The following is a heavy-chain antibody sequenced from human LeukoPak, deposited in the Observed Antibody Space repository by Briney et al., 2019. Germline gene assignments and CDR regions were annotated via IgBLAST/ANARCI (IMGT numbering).Heavy chain of an antibody. CDR1: GFTFGDYA. CDR2: IRSKAYGGTT. Sequence: PGGSLRLSCTASGFTFGDYAMSWVRQAPGKGLEWVGFIRSKAYGGTTEYAASVKGRFTTSRDDSKSIAYLQMNSLKTEDTAVYYCTRYRDIVVVPAAIVDYWAREPWSPSPQ. V-gene: IGHV3-49*04. J-gene: IGHJ4*02. CDR3: TRYRDIVVVPAAIVDY. D-gene: IGHD2-2*01.